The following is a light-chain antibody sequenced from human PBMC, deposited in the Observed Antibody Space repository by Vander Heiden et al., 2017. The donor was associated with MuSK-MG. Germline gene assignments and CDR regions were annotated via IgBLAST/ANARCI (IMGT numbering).Light chain of an antibody. CDR1: QSVSSY. Sequence: EIVLTQSPATLSLSPGERATLSCRASQSVSSYLAWYQQKPGQAPRLLIYDASNRATGIPARFSGSGSGTDFTLTISSREPEDFVVYYCQQRSNWPPNTFGQGTKLEIK. J-gene: IGKJ2*01. CDR2: DAS. CDR3: QQRSNWPPNT. V-gene: IGKV3-11*01.